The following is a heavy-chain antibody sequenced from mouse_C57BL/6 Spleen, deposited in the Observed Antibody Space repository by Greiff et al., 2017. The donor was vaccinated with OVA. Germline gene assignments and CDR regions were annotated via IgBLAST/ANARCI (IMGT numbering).Heavy chain of an antibody. J-gene: IGHJ2*01. CDR2: IDPSDSYT. V-gene: IGHV1-50*01. CDR3: ARGRDYYFDY. Sequence: QVQLQQSGAELVKPGASVKLSCKASGYTFTSYWMQWVKQRPGQGLEWIGEIDPSDSYTNYNQKFKGKATLTVDTSSSTAYMQLSSLTSEDSAVYYCARGRDYYFDYWGQGTTLTVSS. D-gene: IGHD3-3*01. CDR1: GYTFTSYW.